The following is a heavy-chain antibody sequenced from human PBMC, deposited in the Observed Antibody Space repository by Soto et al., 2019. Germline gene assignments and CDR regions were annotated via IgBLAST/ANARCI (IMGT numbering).Heavy chain of an antibody. CDR2: FRESWGTT. J-gene: IGHJ4*01. Sequence: GGSLRLSCAPSRFGFTFSTSAMSWVRQAPWKGLEWVSTFRESWGTTHYANSVKGRFTISRDTSKNMLYLQMNSLRAEGTAINALARDLHWAVIATTHDYWGPASLVT. CDR3: ARDLHWAVIATTHDY. CDR1: GFTFSTSA. D-gene: IGHD3-16*01. V-gene: IGHV3-23*01.